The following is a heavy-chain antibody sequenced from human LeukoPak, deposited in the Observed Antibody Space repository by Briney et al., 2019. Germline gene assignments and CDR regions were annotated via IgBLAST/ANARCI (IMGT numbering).Heavy chain of an antibody. CDR2: IYPGDSDI. V-gene: IGHV5-51*01. D-gene: IGHD1-26*01. Sequence: GESLKTSCEGSGYSFTNYWIGWVRQMPGKGLEWMGIIYPGDSDITYSPSFQGQVTISADKSISTAYLQWSSLKASDTAFYYCARQIGRYFDYWGQGTLVTVSS. J-gene: IGHJ4*02. CDR1: GYSFTNYW. CDR3: ARQIGRYFDY.